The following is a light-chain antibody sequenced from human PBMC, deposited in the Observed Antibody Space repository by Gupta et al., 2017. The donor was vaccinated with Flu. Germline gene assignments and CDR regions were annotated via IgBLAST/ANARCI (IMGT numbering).Light chain of an antibody. Sequence: LTQPPPLSGCPGQTVTISCTGTSSNVGAGYDVHWYQQLPGTAPKLLIYGNSNRASGVPDRFSGSKSGTSASLAITGLQAEDEADYYCQSYDISLSGSVFGGGTKLTVL. V-gene: IGLV1-40*01. J-gene: IGLJ3*02. CDR3: QSYDISLSGSV. CDR1: SSNVGAGYD. CDR2: GNS.